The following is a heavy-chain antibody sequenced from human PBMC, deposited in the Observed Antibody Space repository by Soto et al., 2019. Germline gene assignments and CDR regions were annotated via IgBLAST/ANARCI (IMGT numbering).Heavy chain of an antibody. CDR2: INPNSGGT. V-gene: IGHV1-2*02. CDR1: GYTFTGYY. Sequence: ASVKVSCKASGYTFTGYYMHWVRQAPGQGLEWMGWINPNSGGTNYAQKFQGRVTMTRDTSISTAYMELSRLRSDDTAVYYCARSLPPYYYYGMDVWGQGTTVTAP. CDR3: ARSLPPYYYYGMDV. J-gene: IGHJ6*02.